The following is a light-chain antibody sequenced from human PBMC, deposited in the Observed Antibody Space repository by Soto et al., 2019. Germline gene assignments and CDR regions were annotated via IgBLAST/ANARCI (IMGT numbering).Light chain of an antibody. V-gene: IGKV3-11*01. CDR3: QQRSNWPPLT. CDR2: DAS. J-gene: IGKJ4*01. Sequence: EIVLTQTPATLSLFLGERATLSCRASQSVSYFLAWYQQKPGQAPRLLISDASNRATGIPARFSGSGSGTDFTLTISSVEPEDFAVYYCQQRSNWPPLTFGGGTRLEIK. CDR1: QSVSYF.